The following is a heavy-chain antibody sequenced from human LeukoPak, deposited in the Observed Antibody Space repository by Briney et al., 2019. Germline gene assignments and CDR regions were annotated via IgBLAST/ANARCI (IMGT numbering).Heavy chain of an antibody. D-gene: IGHD3-10*01. J-gene: IGHJ6*03. CDR3: ARGGITMVTYYYYYYMDV. Sequence: ASVKVSCKASGYTFISHYMHWVRQAPGQGLEWMGIINPSGGSTSYAQKFQGRVTMTRDMSTSTDYMELSSLRSEDTAVYYCARGGITMVTYYYYYYMDVWGKGTTVTISS. CDR2: INPSGGST. CDR1: GYTFISHY. V-gene: IGHV1-46*01.